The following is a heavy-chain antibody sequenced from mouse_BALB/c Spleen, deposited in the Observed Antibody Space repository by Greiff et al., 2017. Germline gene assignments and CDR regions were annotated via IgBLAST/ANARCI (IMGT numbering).Heavy chain of an antibody. J-gene: IGHJ3*01. CDR1: GFTFSSYA. CDR2: ISSGGSYT. V-gene: IGHV5-9-4*01. D-gene: IGHD2-4*01. CDR3: ARVEDYEGTGFAY. Sequence: EVKVVESGGGLVKPGGSLKLSCAASGFTFSSYAMSWVRQSPEKRLEWVAEISSGGSYTYYPDTVTGRFTISRDNAKNTLYLEMSSLRSEDTAMYYCARVEDYEGTGFAYWGQGTLVTVSA.